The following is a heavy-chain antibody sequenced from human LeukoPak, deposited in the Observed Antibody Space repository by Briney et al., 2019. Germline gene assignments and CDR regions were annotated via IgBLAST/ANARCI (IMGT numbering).Heavy chain of an antibody. J-gene: IGHJ3*02. CDR3: ARRYDSDSSDEDAFDI. V-gene: IGHV1-69*04. D-gene: IGHD3-22*01. CDR1: GGTFSSYA. Sequence: ASVNVSCKASGGTFSSYAISWVRQAPAQGLEWMGRIIPIFGIANYAQKFQGRVTITADKSTSTAYVELSSLRSEDTAVYYCARRYDSDSSDEDAFDIWGQGTMVTVSS. CDR2: IIPIFGIA.